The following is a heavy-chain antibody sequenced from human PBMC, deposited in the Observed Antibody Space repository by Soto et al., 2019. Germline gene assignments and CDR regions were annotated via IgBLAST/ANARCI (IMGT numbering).Heavy chain of an antibody. CDR1: GGSISGYY. CDR2: IYYSGST. CDR3: ARIPRSSREQQRVAYFDY. D-gene: IGHD6-13*01. V-gene: IGHV4-59*01. J-gene: IGHJ4*02. Sequence: SETLSLTCTVSGGSISGYYWSWIRQPPGKGLEWIGYIYYSGSTNYNPSLKSRVTISVDTSKNQFSLKLSSVTAADTAVYYCARIPRSSREQQRVAYFDYWGQGTLVTVSS.